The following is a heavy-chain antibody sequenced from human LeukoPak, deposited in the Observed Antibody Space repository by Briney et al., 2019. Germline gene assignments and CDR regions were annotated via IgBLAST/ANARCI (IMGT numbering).Heavy chain of an antibody. D-gene: IGHD2-2*01. CDR1: GYTFSDYY. J-gene: IGHJ6*03. CDR3: ARAYCSTTTCPRGYYHYSVDV. CDR2: INPNSGGT. V-gene: IGHV1-2*02. Sequence: ASVKVSCKASGYTFSDYYIHWVRQAPGQGLEWMGWINPNSGGTDYAQKFQGRVTMTRDTPINTAYMDLSRLTSDDTAVYYCARAYCSTTTCPRGYYHYSVDVWGKGTTVTVSS.